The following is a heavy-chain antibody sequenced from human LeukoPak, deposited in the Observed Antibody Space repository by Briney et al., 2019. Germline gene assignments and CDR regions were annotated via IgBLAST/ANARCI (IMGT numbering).Heavy chain of an antibody. CDR1: GGSISSSNW. V-gene: IGHV4-4*02. Sequence: SETLSLTCAVSGGSISSSNWWSWVRQPPGKGLEWIGEIYHSGSTNYNPSLKSRVTISVDKSKNQFSLKLSSVTAADTAAYYCARDLYGDYVWFDPWGQGTLVTVSS. CDR2: IYHSGST. D-gene: IGHD4-17*01. CDR3: ARDLYGDYVWFDP. J-gene: IGHJ5*02.